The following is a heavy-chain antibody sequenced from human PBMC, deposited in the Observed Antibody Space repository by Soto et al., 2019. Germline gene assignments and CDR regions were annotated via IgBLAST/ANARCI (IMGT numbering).Heavy chain of an antibody. CDR3: ARDIDG. CDR1: GFTFSSYS. V-gene: IGHV3-48*01. J-gene: IGHJ4*02. Sequence: EVQVVESGGGLVQPGGYLRLSCAASGFTFSSYSMNWVRQAPGKGLEWVSYISSSSSTKFYADSVKGRFTISRDNARDSLYVQMNSLRAEDTAVYYCARDIDGGGQGTLVTVSS. CDR2: ISSSSSTK. D-gene: IGHD2-15*01.